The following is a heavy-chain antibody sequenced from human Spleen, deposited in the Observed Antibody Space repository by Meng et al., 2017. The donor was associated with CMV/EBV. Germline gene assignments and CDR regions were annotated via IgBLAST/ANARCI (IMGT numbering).Heavy chain of an antibody. CDR3: ARDIVVVPAARLYNWFDP. CDR1: TFTSDG. V-gene: IGHV1-18*01. CDR2: ISAYNGNT. D-gene: IGHD2-2*01. Sequence: TFTSDGISWVRQAPGQGLEWMGWISAYNGNTNYAQKLQGRVTMTTDISTSTAYMELRSLRSDDTAVYYCARDIVVVPAARLYNWFDPWGQGTLVTVSS. J-gene: IGHJ5*02.